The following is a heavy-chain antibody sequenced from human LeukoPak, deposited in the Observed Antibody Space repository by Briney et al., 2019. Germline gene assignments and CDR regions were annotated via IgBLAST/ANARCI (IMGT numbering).Heavy chain of an antibody. CDR1: GFTFSSYA. CDR3: ARVYDFWSGYEYYFDY. Sequence: PGGSLRLSCAASGFTFSSYAMSWVRQAPGKGLEWVSAISGSGGSTYYADSVKGRFTISRDNSKNSLYLQMNSLRAEDTALYYCARVYDFWSGYEYYFDYWGQGTLVTVSS. J-gene: IGHJ4*02. V-gene: IGHV3-23*01. CDR2: ISGSGGST. D-gene: IGHD3-3*01.